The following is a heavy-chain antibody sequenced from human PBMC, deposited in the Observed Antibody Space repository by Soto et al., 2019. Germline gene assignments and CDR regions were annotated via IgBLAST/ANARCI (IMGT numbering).Heavy chain of an antibody. D-gene: IGHD3-16*01. CDR2: IYYSGST. CDR3: ASYVYYYGMEV. Sequence: SETLSLTCTVSCGSISSGGYYWSWIREDAGKGLEWIGYIYYSGSTYYNPSLKSRVTISVHTSKNQFSLKLSSVTAADTAVDYCASYVYYYGMEVWGQGTTVTFSS. CDR1: CGSISSGGYY. V-gene: IGHV4-31*03. J-gene: IGHJ6*02.